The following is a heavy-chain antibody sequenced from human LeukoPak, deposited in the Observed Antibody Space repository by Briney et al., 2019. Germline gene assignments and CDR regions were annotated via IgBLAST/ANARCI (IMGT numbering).Heavy chain of an antibody. V-gene: IGHV1-8*03. J-gene: IGHJ3*02. CDR3: ARGYYDILTGREVGAFDI. Sequence: PVASVKVSCKASGYTFTSYDINWVRQATGQGLEWMGWMNPNSGNTGYAQKFQGRVTITRNTSISTAYMELSSLRSEDTAVYYCARGYYDILTGREVGAFDIWGQGTMVTVSS. CDR1: GYTFTSYD. D-gene: IGHD3-9*01. CDR2: MNPNSGNT.